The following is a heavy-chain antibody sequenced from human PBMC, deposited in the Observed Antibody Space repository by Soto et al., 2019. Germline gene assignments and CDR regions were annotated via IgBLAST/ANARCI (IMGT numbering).Heavy chain of an antibody. D-gene: IGHD3-10*01. J-gene: IGHJ6*02. CDR1: GYTFTSYA. V-gene: IGHV1-3*01. CDR2: INAGNGNT. CDR3: ARGPRPTHGSGSYYTTPYGMDV. Sequence: QVQLVQSGAEVKKPGASVKVSCKASGYTFTSYAMHWVRQAPGQRLEWMGWINAGNGNTKYSQKFQGRVTLTRDTSASTGYMELSSLRSEDTAVYYCARGPRPTHGSGSYYTTPYGMDVWGQGTTVTVSS.